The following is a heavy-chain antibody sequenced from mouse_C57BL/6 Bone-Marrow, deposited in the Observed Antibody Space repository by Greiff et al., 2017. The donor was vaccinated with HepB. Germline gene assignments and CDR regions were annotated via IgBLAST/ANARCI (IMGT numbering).Heavy chain of an antibody. J-gene: IGHJ1*03. CDR2: IDPENGDT. Sequence: EVHLVESGAELVRPGASVKLSCTASGFNIKDDYMHWVKQRPEQGLEWIGWIDPENGDTEYASKLQGKATITADTSSNTAYLQLSSLTSEDTAVYYCTTEGYYYGGYFDVWGTGTTVTVSS. D-gene: IGHD1-1*01. CDR3: TTEGYYYGGYFDV. CDR1: GFNIKDDY. V-gene: IGHV14-4*01.